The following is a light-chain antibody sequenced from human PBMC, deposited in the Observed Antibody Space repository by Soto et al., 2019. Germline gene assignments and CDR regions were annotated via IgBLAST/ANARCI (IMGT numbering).Light chain of an antibody. CDR3: KQSYSTPPT. CDR1: QSISSY. CDR2: AAS. V-gene: IGKV1-39*01. Sequence: DIQMTQSPSSLSASVGDRVTITCRASQSISSYLNWYQQKPGKAPKLLIYAASSLQSGVPSRFSGSVSGTDFTLTSSSLKPEDFATYYGKQSYSTPPTFGQGTKGKIK. J-gene: IGKJ1*01.